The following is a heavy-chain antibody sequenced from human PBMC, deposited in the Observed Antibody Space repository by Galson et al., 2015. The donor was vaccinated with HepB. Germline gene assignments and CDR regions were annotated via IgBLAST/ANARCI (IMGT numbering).Heavy chain of an antibody. Sequence: SVKVSCKASGGTFSSYAISWVRQAPGQGLEWMGRIIPILGIANYAQKFQGRVTITVDKSTSTAYMELSSLRSEDTAVYYCAREHLMRVASLYYYYGMDVWGQGTTVTVSS. CDR1: GGTFSSYA. D-gene: IGHD5-12*01. CDR2: IIPILGIA. CDR3: AREHLMRVASLYYYYGMDV. J-gene: IGHJ6*02. V-gene: IGHV1-69*04.